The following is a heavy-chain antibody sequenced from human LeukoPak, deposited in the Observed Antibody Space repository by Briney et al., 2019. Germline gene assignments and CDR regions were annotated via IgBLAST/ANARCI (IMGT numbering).Heavy chain of an antibody. V-gene: IGHV4-34*01. CDR3: AREDIGFDY. CDR2: INHSGST. Sequence: SETLSLTCAVYGVSFSGYYWSWIRQPPGKGLEWIGEINHSGSTNYNPSLKSRVTISVDTSKNQFSLKLSSVTAADTAVYYCAREDIGFDYWGQGNLVTVSS. CDR1: GVSFSGYY. J-gene: IGHJ4*02.